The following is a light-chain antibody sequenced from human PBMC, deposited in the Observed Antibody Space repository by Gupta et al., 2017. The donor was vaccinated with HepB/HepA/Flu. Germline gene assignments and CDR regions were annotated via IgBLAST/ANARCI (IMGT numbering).Light chain of an antibody. CDR3: AAWDDSLNCVV. J-gene: IGLJ2*01. Sequence: QPVLTQPTSVSEAPRQRVTISCSGSSPNIGNNAVNWYQQLPGTAPKLLVYSHNLGPPAVSDRFSGSKSGTSASLPIIRLQAEDEADYYCAAWDDSLNCVVFGGGTKLTVL. CDR1: SPNIGNNA. V-gene: IGLV1-36*01. CDR2: SHN.